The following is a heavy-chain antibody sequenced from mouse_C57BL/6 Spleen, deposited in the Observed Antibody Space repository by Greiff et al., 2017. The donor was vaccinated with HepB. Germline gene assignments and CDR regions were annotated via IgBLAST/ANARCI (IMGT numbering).Heavy chain of an antibody. J-gene: IGHJ4*01. CDR2: IDPENGDT. Sequence: EVKLQESGAELVRPGASVKLSCPASGFNIKDDYMHWVKQRPEQGLEWIGWIDPENGDTEYASKFQGKATITADTSSNTAYLQLSSLTSEDTAVYYCTCSNYVKDYYAMDYWGQGTSVTVSS. V-gene: IGHV14-4*01. CDR3: TCSNYVKDYYAMDY. D-gene: IGHD2-5*01. CDR1: GFNIKDDY.